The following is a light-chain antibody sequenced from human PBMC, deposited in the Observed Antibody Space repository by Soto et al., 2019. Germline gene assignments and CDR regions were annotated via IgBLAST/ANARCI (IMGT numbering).Light chain of an antibody. CDR2: EVS. V-gene: IGLV2-14*01. J-gene: IGLJ2*01. CDR3: SSYTISSTHVV. CDR1: SSDVGGYNY. Sequence: QSVLTQPASVSGSPGQSITISCTGTSSDVGGYNYVSWYQQHPGKAPKLMIYEVSNRPSGVSNRFSGSKSGNTASLTISGLQAEDEADYYCSSYTISSTHVVFGGGTKLTVL.